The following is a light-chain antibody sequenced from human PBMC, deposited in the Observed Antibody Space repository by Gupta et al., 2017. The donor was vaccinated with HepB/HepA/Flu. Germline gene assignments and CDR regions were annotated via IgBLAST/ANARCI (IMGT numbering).Light chain of an antibody. CDR1: SSDVGGYNY. Sequence: QSALTQPASVSGSPGQSLTISCTGTSSDVGGYNYVSWYQQHPGKAPKFMIYDVSNRPSGVSNRFSGSKSGNTASLTISGLQVEDEADYYCSSYRSSSTPVGVFGTGTKVTVL. CDR2: DVS. V-gene: IGLV2-14*01. CDR3: SSYRSSSTPVGV. J-gene: IGLJ1*01.